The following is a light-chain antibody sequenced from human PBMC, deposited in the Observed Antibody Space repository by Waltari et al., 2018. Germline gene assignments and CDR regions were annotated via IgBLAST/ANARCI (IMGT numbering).Light chain of an antibody. J-gene: IGKJ1*01. CDR3: QQSYSTPRT. Sequence: DIQMTQSPSSLSAYVGDRVTITCRASQSINSYLNWYQQKPGKAPKLLIYAASSLQSGVPSRFSCSGSGTDFTLTISSLQPEDFATYYCQQSYSTPRTFGQVTKVEIK. CDR1: QSINSY. CDR2: AAS. V-gene: IGKV1-39*01.